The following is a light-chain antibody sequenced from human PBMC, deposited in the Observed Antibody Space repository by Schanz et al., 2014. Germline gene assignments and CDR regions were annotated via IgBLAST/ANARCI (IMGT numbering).Light chain of an antibody. CDR2: SND. CDR1: SSNIGSNS. V-gene: IGLV1-47*02. CDR3: AAWDDSLSGWV. J-gene: IGLJ3*02. Sequence: QSVLTQPPSASGTPGQRVTISCSGGSSNIGSNSVNWYQQLPGTAPKLLIYSNDRRPSGVPDRFSASKSGTSASLAISGLRSEDEADYYCAAWDDSLSGWVFGGGTKVTVL.